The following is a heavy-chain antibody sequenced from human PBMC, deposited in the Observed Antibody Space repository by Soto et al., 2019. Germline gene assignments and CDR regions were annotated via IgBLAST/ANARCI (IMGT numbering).Heavy chain of an antibody. CDR2: INHSGST. CDR3: ATQYGDYGNRAFDI. Sequence: SETLSLTCAVYGGSFSGYYWSWIRQPPGKGLEWIGEINHSGSTNYNPSLKSRVTISVDTSKNQFSLKLSSVTAADTAVYYCATQYGDYGNRAFDIWGQGTMVTVSS. V-gene: IGHV4-34*01. CDR1: GGSFSGYY. J-gene: IGHJ3*02. D-gene: IGHD4-17*01.